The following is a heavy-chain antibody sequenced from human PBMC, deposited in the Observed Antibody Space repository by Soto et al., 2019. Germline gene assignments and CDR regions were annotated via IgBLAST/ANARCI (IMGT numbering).Heavy chain of an antibody. Sequence: ASVKVSCKASGYTFTGHYIHWVRQAPEQGPEWMGEIGPESGATRYAEKFQGRVTMTLDTSITTVYMELKNLSPDDTAVYYCGRGRSGQIVVFYWGQGXPVTVSS. CDR2: IGPESGAT. J-gene: IGHJ4*02. D-gene: IGHD1-26*01. CDR1: GYTFTGHY. V-gene: IGHV1-2*02. CDR3: GRGRSGQIVVFY.